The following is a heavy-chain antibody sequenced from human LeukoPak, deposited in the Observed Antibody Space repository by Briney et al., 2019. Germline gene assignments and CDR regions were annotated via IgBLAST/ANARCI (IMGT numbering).Heavy chain of an antibody. CDR2: LYTSGGT. Sequence: SETLSLTCTVSGGSISSYHWSWIRKPAGKGLEWIGRLYTSGGTNYNPSLKSRVSMSVDTSKSQFSLELNSVTAADTAVYYCWRSGSYANDAFHIWGQGTMVTVSS. J-gene: IGHJ3*02. CDR1: GGSISSYH. CDR3: WRSGSYANDAFHI. V-gene: IGHV4-4*07. D-gene: IGHD1-26*01.